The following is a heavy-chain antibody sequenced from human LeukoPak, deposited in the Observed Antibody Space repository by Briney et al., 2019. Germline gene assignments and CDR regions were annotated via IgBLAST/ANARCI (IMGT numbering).Heavy chain of an antibody. CDR3: ARGPNSNWSGLDF. D-gene: IGHD6-6*01. J-gene: IGHJ4*02. CDR2: ISPTGSTT. V-gene: IGHV3-74*01. Sequence: GGSLRLSCTASGFSFSGHWMHWARQLPGKGLVWVSRISPTGSTTSYADSVKGRFTVSRDNAKNTLYLQVNNLRAEDTAVYCCARGPNSNWSGLDFWGQGTLLTVSS. CDR1: GFSFSGHW.